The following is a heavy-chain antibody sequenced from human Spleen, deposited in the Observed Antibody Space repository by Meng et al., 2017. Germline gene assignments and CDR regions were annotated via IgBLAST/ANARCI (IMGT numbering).Heavy chain of an antibody. CDR3: AKDQRPYCSSTSCFGMDV. CDR1: GFTFSSYW. J-gene: IGHJ6*02. D-gene: IGHD2-2*01. CDR2: INSDGTST. V-gene: IGHV3-74*01. Sequence: GESLKISCAASGFTFSSYWMHWVRQVPGKGLLWVSRINSDGTSTTYADSVKGRFTISRDNAKNTLYLQMNSLRVEDMALYYCAKDQRPYCSSTSCFGMDVWGQGTTVTVSS.